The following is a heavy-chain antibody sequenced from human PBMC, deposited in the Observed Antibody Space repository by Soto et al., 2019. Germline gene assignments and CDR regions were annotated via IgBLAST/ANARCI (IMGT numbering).Heavy chain of an antibody. V-gene: IGHV4-59*08. Sequence: SDDGIIIRQSPGKGLEWSGFIYYGGSTNYNPSLKSRVTISVDTPKNQFSLKLSSVTAADTAVYYRAKNWNWGSLVHWGQGTLVTVSS. J-gene: IGHJ4*02. CDR3: AKNWNWGSLVH. CDR1: SDD. D-gene: IGHD7-27*01. CDR2: IYYGGST.